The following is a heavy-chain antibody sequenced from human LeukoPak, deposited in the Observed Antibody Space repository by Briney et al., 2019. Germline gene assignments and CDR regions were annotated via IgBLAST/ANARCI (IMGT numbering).Heavy chain of an antibody. V-gene: IGHV3-30*03. Sequence: GGSLRLSCAASGFTFSSYSMNWVRQAPGKGLEWVAVISYDGSNKYYADSVKGRFTISRDNSKNTLYPQMNSLRAEDTAVYYCARGYDYGDFDYFDYWGQGTLVTVSS. CDR2: ISYDGSNK. D-gene: IGHD4-17*01. CDR3: ARGYDYGDFDYFDY. CDR1: GFTFSSYS. J-gene: IGHJ4*02.